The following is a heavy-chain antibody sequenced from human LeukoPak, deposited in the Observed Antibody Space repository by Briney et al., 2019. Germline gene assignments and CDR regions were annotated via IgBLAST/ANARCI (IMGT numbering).Heavy chain of an antibody. CDR3: AREGNSSSWYYFDY. J-gene: IGHJ4*02. Sequence: GGSLRLSCAASVFTVSSNYMSWVRQAPGKGLEWVSVIYSGGSTYYADSVKGRFTISRDNSKNTLYLQMNSLRAEDTAVYYCAREGNSSSWYYFDYWGQGTLVTVSS. CDR1: VFTVSSNY. V-gene: IGHV3-53*01. CDR2: IYSGGST. D-gene: IGHD6-13*01.